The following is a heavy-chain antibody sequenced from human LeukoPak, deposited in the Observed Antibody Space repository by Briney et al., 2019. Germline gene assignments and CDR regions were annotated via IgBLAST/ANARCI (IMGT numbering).Heavy chain of an antibody. V-gene: IGHV3-48*03. CDR2: ISSSGTTT. CDR1: GFSFSVYE. Sequence: LPGGSLRLSCAASGFSFSVYEIHWVRQAPGKGLEWISDISSSGTTTYYADSVKGRFTISRDNAKNSLYLQMNSLRAEDTAVYYCTTLTVAGNFDYWGQGTLVTVSS. CDR3: TTLTVAGNFDY. D-gene: IGHD6-19*01. J-gene: IGHJ4*02.